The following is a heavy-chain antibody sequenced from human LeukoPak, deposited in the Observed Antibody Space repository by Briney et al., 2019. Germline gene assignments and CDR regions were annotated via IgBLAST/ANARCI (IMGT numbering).Heavy chain of an antibody. D-gene: IGHD1-26*01. V-gene: IGHV4-30-2*01. J-gene: IGHJ4*02. Sequence: SETLSLTCAVSGGSISSGGYSWSWIRQPPGKGLEWIGYIYHSGSTYYNPSLKSRVTISVDGSKNQFSLKLSSVTAADTAVYYCARQEGGIVGPYWGQGTLVTVSS. CDR2: IYHSGST. CDR1: GGSISSGGYS. CDR3: ARQEGGIVGPY.